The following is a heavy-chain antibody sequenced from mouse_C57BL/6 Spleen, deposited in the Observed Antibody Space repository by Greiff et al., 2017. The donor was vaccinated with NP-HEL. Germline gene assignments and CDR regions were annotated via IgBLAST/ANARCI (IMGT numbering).Heavy chain of an antibody. Sequence: EVMLVESGEGLVKPGGSLKLSCAASGFTFSSYAMSWVRQTPEKRLEWVAYISSGGDYIYYADTVKGRFTISRDNARNTLYLQMSSLKSEDTAMYYCTRGHGSDYCDYWGQGTTLTVSS. CDR3: TRGHGSDYCDY. J-gene: IGHJ2*01. D-gene: IGHD1-1*01. V-gene: IGHV5-9-1*02. CDR1: GFTFSSYA. CDR2: ISSGGDYI.